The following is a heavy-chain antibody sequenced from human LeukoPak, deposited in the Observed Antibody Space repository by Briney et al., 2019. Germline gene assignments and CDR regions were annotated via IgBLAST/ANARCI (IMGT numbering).Heavy chain of an antibody. Sequence: ASVKVSCTAAGSTFTGYYMHWVRQAPGQGLEWMGWSHPNSGGTNYSQTFQGRVTMTTDTSISTGYMERSRLRSDDTAVYYCATGLSNIDYWGQGTLVTVSS. CDR2: SHPNSGGT. CDR3: ATGLSNIDY. CDR1: GSTFTGYY. J-gene: IGHJ4*02. D-gene: IGHD4-11*01. V-gene: IGHV1-2*02.